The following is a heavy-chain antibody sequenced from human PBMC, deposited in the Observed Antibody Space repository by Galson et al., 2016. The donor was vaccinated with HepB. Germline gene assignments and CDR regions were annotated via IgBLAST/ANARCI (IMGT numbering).Heavy chain of an antibody. J-gene: IGHJ4*02. CDR3: AKDLYYYDSSGQSFFDY. V-gene: IGHV3-11*01. Sequence: SLRLSCAASGFAFSDYYMTWIRQAPGKGLEWVSYISYGGGTTYYADSVKGRFTISRDNAKNSLYLQMNSLRAEDTAVYYCAKDLYYYDSSGQSFFDYWGQGTQVTVSS. D-gene: IGHD3-22*01. CDR1: GFAFSDYY. CDR2: ISYGGGTT.